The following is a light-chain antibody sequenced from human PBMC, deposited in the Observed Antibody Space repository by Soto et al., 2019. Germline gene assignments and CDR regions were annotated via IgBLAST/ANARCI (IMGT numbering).Light chain of an antibody. CDR1: QSISSSY. Sequence: EIVLTQSPGTLSLSPGERATLSCRASQSISSSYLAWYQQKPGQAPRVLIYGASSRATGIPDRFSGSGSGTDFTLTISRLEPEYFAVYFCQQYGNPPPNAFVQGTKVDSK. V-gene: IGKV3-20*01. CDR3: QQYGNPPPNA. J-gene: IGKJ2*01. CDR2: GAS.